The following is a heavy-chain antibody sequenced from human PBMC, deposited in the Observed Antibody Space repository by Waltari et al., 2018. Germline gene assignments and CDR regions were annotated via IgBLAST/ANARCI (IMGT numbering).Heavy chain of an antibody. CDR1: GGSFSGYY. Sequence: QVQLQQWGAGLLKPSETLSLTCAVYGGSFSGYYWSWIRQPPGKGLAWIGEINHSGSTNYNPSLKSRVTISVDTSKNQFSLKLSSVTAADTAVYYCARNGAAARRTATYYYYYYMDVWGKGTTVTISS. J-gene: IGHJ6*03. CDR2: INHSGST. CDR3: ARNGAAARRTATYYYYYYMDV. D-gene: IGHD6-13*01. V-gene: IGHV4-34*01.